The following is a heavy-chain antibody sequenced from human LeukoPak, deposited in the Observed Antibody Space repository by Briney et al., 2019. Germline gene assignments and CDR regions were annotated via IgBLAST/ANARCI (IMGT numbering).Heavy chain of an antibody. D-gene: IGHD3-3*01. CDR2: IIPIFGTA. V-gene: IGHV1-69*13. J-gene: IGHJ6*02. Sequence: ASVKVSCKASGGTFSSYAISWVRQAPGQGLEWMGGIIPIFGTANYAQKFQGRVTITADESTSTAYMELSSLRSEDTAVYYCARVSSDFWSGSDRRNGMDVWGQGTTVTVSS. CDR3: ARVSSDFWSGSDRRNGMDV. CDR1: GGTFSSYA.